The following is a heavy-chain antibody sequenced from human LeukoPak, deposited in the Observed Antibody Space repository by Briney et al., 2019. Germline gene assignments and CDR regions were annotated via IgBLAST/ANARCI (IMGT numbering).Heavy chain of an antibody. CDR1: GGSISSYY. J-gene: IGHJ4*02. CDR3: ARGRTAYYDFWSGYYTGHDY. D-gene: IGHD3-3*01. V-gene: IGHV4-4*07. Sequence: KTSETLSLTCTVSGGSISSYYWSWIRQPAGKGLEWIGRIYTSGSTNYNPSLKSRVTMSVDTSKNQFSLKLSSVTAADTAVYYCARGRTAYYDFWSGYYTGHDYWGQGTLVTVSS. CDR2: IYTSGST.